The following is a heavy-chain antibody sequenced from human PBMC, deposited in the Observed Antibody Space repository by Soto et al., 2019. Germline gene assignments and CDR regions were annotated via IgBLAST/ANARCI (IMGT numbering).Heavy chain of an antibody. D-gene: IGHD7-27*01. CDR3: AHFQLGARLFDY. CDR1: GFSLRTSEVG. CDR2: IYWDDDK. J-gene: IGHJ4*02. Sequence: QITLKESGPTLVKPTQTLTLTCTFSGFSLRTSEVGVGWIRQPPGKALEWLALIYWDDDKRYRPSLKSRLTIPQDTSKNQVVLTMTNMDPVDTATYYCAHFQLGARLFDYWGQGTLVTVSS. V-gene: IGHV2-5*02.